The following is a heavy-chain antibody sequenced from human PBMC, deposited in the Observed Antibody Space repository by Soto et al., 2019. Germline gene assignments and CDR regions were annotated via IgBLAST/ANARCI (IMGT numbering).Heavy chain of an antibody. CDR1: GFTFSRYS. J-gene: IGHJ4*02. CDR2: ISSSGSTI. V-gene: IGHV3-48*04. Sequence: PGGSLRLSCSASGFTFSRYSMNWVRQAPGKGLEWVSYISSSGSTIYYAVSVKGRFTISRDNAKNSLYLQMNSLRAEDTAVYYCARDRHGVLFDYWGQGTLVTVSS. D-gene: IGHD4-17*01. CDR3: ARDRHGVLFDY.